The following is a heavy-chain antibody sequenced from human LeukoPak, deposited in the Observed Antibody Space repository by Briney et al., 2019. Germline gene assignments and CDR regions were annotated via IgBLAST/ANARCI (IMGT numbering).Heavy chain of an antibody. CDR2: IYYSGST. J-gene: IGHJ4*02. CDR1: GGSISSYY. V-gene: IGHV4-59*01. D-gene: IGHD1-26*01. Sequence: SETLSLACTVSGGSISSYYWSWIRQPPGKGLEWIGYIYYSGSTNYNPSLKSRVTISVDTSKNQFSLKLSSVTAADTAVYYCARASIVGATPLYYWGQGTLVTASS. CDR3: ARASIVGATPLYY.